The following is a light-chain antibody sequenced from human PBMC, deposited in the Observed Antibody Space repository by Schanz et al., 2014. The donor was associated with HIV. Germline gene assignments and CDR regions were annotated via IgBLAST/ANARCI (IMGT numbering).Light chain of an antibody. CDR3: CSYAGSNTLV. J-gene: IGLJ2*01. CDR2: DVS. V-gene: IGLV2-23*02. CDR1: SSDYKY. Sequence: QSALTQPASVSGSPGQSITISCTGASSDYKYVSWYQQHPGKAPKLMIYDVSNRPSGVSNRFSGSKSGNTASLTISGLQAEDEADYYCCSYAGSNTLVFGGGTKLTVL.